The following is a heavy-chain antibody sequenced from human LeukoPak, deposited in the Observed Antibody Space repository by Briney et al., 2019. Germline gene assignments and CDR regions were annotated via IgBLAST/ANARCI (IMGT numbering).Heavy chain of an antibody. J-gene: IGHJ4*02. Sequence: GGSLRLSCAASGFTFSNYNMNWVRQAPGKGLEWVSSISSSSTYMYYADSMKGRFTISRDNAKNSLYLQMNSLRAEDTAVYYCAEVARSGYWGQGTLVTVSS. CDR2: ISSSSTYM. D-gene: IGHD5-12*01. V-gene: IGHV3-21*01. CDR1: GFTFSNYN. CDR3: AEVARSGY.